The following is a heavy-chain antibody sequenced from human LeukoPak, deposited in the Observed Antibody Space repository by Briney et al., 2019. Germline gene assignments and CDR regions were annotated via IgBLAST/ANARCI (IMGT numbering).Heavy chain of an antibody. Sequence: SETLSLTCTVSGGSISSYYWSWIRQPPGKGQEWIGYIYYSGSTYYNPSLKSRVTISVDTSKNQFSLKLSSVTAADTAVYYCARHGPGDFIDYWGQGTLVTVSS. V-gene: IGHV4-59*08. CDR2: IYYSGST. D-gene: IGHD2-21*01. CDR1: GGSISSYY. J-gene: IGHJ4*02. CDR3: ARHGPGDFIDY.